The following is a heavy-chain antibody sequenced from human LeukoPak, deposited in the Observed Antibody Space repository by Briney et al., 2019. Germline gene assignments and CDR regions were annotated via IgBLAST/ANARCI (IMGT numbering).Heavy chain of an antibody. CDR2: ISSSGGST. CDR3: ARGVEPLAANTLAY. D-gene: IGHD1-14*01. J-gene: IGHJ4*02. CDR1: GISFSSYA. V-gene: IGHV3-23*01. Sequence: GGSLRLSCAASGISFSSYAVTWVRQAPGKGLEWVSSISSSGGSTYYADSVGGRFTVSRDNSKNTLYLEMNSLSPDDTAVYYCARGVEPLAANTLAYWGQGTLVTVSS.